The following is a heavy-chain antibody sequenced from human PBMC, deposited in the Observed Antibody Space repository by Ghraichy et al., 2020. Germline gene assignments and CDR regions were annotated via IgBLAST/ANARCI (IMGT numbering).Heavy chain of an antibody. D-gene: IGHD3-10*01. Sequence: SQTLSLTCTVSGGSISSGSYYWSWIRQPAGKGLEWIGRIYTSGSTNYNPSLKSRVTISVDTSKNQFSLKLSSVTAADTAVYYCARGFNYYGSGNWFDPWGQGTLVTVSS. CDR2: IYTSGST. CDR3: ARGFNYYGSGNWFDP. J-gene: IGHJ5*02. V-gene: IGHV4-61*02. CDR1: GGSISSGSYY.